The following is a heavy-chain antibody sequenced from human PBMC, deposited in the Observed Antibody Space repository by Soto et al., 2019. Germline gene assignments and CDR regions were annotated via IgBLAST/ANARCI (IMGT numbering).Heavy chain of an antibody. CDR1: GFTLSSYA. CDR3: AKDGYNQWYFDY. V-gene: IGHV3-23*01. CDR2: ISGSGGST. Sequence: PVGSLRLSFAASGFTLSSYAMSWVLQAPGKGLEWVSAISGSGGSTYYADSVKGRFTISRDNSRNTLYLQMNSLRAEDTAVYYCAKDGYNQWYFDYWGQGTLVTVSS. J-gene: IGHJ4*02. D-gene: IGHD5-12*01.